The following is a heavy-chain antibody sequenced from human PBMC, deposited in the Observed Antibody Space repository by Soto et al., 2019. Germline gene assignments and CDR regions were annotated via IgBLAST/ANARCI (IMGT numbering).Heavy chain of an antibody. J-gene: IGHJ5*02. CDR1: GGPITSGGYS. CDR2: IYHSGGT. Sequence: PSETLSLTCAVSGGPITSGGYSWSWIRQPPGKGLEWIGYIYHSGGTYYNPSLKSRVTLSIDRTKKQFSLKLKSVTAADTAVYFCARTMPTSGWFDPCGQGTLVTVSS. V-gene: IGHV4-30-2*01. D-gene: IGHD3-10*01. CDR3: ARTMPTSGWFDP.